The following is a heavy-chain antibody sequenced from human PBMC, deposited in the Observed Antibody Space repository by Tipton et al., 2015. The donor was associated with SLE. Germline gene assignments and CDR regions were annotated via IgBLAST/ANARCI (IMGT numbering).Heavy chain of an antibody. J-gene: IGHJ4*02. CDR3: AGGNLNFDY. CDR2: IDISGTT. V-gene: IGHV4-4*07. Sequence: TLSLTCSVSGASISSYYWSWIRQPAGKGLEWIGHIDISGTTIYNPSLESRLTMSFDTSKNQFSLRLTSVSAADTAMYFCAGGNLNFDYWGQGTLLTVSS. CDR1: GASISSYY.